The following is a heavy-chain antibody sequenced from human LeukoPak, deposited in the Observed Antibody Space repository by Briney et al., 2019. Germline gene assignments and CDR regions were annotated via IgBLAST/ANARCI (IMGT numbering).Heavy chain of an antibody. V-gene: IGHV4-38-2*02. CDR3: ARRGRRGYCSSTSCYAWFDP. D-gene: IGHD2-2*01. CDR1: GYSISSDYY. Sequence: SETLSLTCTVSGYSISSDYYWGWIRQPPGKGLEWIGSIYHSGSTYYNPSLKSRVTISVDTSKNQFSLKLSSVTAADTAVYYCARRGRRGYCSSTSCYAWFDPWGQGTLVTVSS. CDR2: IYHSGST. J-gene: IGHJ5*02.